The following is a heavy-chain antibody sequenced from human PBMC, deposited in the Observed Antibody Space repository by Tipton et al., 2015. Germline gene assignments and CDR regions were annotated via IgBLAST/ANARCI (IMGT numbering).Heavy chain of an antibody. V-gene: IGHV4-59*01. Sequence: LRLSCTVSGGSISNDYWTWIRQPPGKGLEWIGSISHSGNTYYNPSLKSRVTMSRDTSKNQFSLKLTSVTAADTAVYYCAREAVARYYYGMDVWGQGTTVTVSS. CDR1: GGSISNDY. CDR2: ISHSGNT. D-gene: IGHD6-19*01. J-gene: IGHJ6*02. CDR3: AREAVARYYYGMDV.